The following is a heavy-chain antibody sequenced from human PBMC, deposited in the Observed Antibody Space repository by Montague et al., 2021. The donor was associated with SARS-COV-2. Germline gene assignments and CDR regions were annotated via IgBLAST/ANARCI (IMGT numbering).Heavy chain of an antibody. CDR3: ARVAGGYYHDSSAYFDY. J-gene: IGHJ4*02. CDR1: GGSFSGYY. Sequence: SETLSLTCAVYGGSFSGYYWSWIRQPPGKGLEWIGEIYQSGSTSYNPSLKSRVTLSVDTSKKQFSLKLSSLTAADTAVYYCARVAGGYYHDSSAYFDYWGQGSLVTVSS. CDR2: IYQSGST. V-gene: IGHV4-34*01. D-gene: IGHD3-22*01.